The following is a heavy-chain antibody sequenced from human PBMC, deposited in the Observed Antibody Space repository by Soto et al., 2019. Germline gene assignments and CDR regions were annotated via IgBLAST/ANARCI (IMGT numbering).Heavy chain of an antibody. D-gene: IGHD5-18*01. V-gene: IGHV3-23*01. CDR3: ARVFSGYNGYVDF. Sequence: VGSLRLSCAASVFTFTNYAMTCVRHSPGGWMEWVSSISAAGVSAYYTDSLKGRFTISRDNSRNTVYLQLNNLRTEDTAFYFCARVFSGYNGYVDFWGQGTLVSVSS. CDR1: VFTFTNYA. CDR2: ISAAGVSA. J-gene: IGHJ4*02.